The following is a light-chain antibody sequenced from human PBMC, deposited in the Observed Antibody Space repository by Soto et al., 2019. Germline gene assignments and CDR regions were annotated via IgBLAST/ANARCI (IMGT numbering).Light chain of an antibody. J-gene: IGKJ1*01. CDR2: AAS. CDR1: RSLSSDY. V-gene: IGKV1-27*01. Sequence: MQSPDTLSLSPGERATLSCRASRSLSSDYLAWYQQKPGKVPKLLIYAASTLQSGVPSRFSGSGSGTDFTLTISSLQPEDVATYYCQKYNSAPRTFGQGTKVDIK. CDR3: QKYNSAPRT.